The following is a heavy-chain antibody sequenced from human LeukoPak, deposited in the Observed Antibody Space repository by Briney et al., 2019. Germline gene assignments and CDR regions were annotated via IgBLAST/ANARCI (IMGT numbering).Heavy chain of an antibody. J-gene: IGHJ6*03. CDR2: IYSGGST. CDR1: GFTVSSNY. V-gene: IGHV3-53*01. CDR3: AREVGRIAAAGTRYYYMDV. Sequence: PGGSLRLSCAASGFTVSSNYMSWVRQAPGKGLEWVSVIYSGGSTYYADSVKGRFTISRDNSKNTLYLQMNSLRAEDTAVYYCAREVGRIAAAGTRYYYMDVWGKGTTVTVSS. D-gene: IGHD6-13*01.